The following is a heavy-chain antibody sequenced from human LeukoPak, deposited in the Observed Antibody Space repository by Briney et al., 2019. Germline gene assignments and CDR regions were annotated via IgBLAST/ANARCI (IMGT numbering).Heavy chain of an antibody. Sequence: PGGSLRLSCAASGFTFSSYAMSWVRQAPGKGLEWVSAISGSGGSTYYADSVKGWFTISRDNSKNTLYLQMNCLGAEDTAVYDCAKDPVKSGTMIVVVTIDYWGQGTLVTVSS. V-gene: IGHV3-23*01. CDR2: ISGSGGST. CDR3: AKDPVKSGTMIVVVTIDY. D-gene: IGHD3-22*01. CDR1: GFTFSSYA. J-gene: IGHJ4*02.